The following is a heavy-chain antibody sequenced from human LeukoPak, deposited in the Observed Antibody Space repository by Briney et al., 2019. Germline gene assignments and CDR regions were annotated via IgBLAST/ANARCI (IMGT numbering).Heavy chain of an antibody. CDR1: GCSISSYY. D-gene: IGHD5-18*01. V-gene: IGHV4-59*08. CDR3: ARLPGGYSYGPHFDY. CDR2: IYYSGST. Sequence: SETLSLTCTVSGCSISSYYWSWIRQPPGKGLEWIGYIYYSGSTNYNPSLKSRVTISVDTSRNQFSLKLSSVTAADTAVYYCARLPGGYSYGPHFDYWGQGTLVTVSS. J-gene: IGHJ4*02.